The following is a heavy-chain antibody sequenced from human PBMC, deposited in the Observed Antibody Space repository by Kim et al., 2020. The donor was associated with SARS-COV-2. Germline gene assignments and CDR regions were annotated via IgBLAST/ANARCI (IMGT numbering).Heavy chain of an antibody. CDR1: GGSISSYY. CDR2: IYYSGST. Sequence: SETLSLTCTVSGGSISSYYWSWIRQPPGKGLEWIGYIYYSGSTNYNPSLKSRVTISVDTSKNQFSLKLSSVTAADTAVYYCARSTPPFNCGGDCYSPNWYFDLWGRGTLVTVSS. V-gene: IGHV4-59*01. CDR3: ARSTPPFNCGGDCYSPNWYFDL. J-gene: IGHJ2*01. D-gene: IGHD2-21*01.